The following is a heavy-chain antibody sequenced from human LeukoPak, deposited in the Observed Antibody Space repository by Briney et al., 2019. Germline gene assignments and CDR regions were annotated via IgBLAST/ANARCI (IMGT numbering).Heavy chain of an antibody. D-gene: IGHD6-19*01. CDR3: ARDNKVRYSSGWYGELRFDH. CDR1: GFTFSSYW. V-gene: IGHV3-74*01. CDR2: INSDGSST. J-gene: IGHJ5*02. Sequence: GGSLRLSCAASGFTFSSYWMHWVRQAPGKGLVWVSRINSDGSSTSYADSVKGRFTISRDNAKNTLYLQMNSLRAEDTAVYYCARDNKVRYSSGWYGELRFDHWGQGTLVTVSS.